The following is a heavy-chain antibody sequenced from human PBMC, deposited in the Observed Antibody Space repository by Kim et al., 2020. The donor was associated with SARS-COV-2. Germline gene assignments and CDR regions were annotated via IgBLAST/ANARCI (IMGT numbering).Heavy chain of an antibody. V-gene: IGHV3-7*04. CDR3: ARGDYDYIWGSYRYRVLDY. J-gene: IGHJ4*02. CDR2: IKQDGSEK. CDR1: GFTFSSYW. D-gene: IGHD3-16*02. Sequence: GGSLRLSCAASGFTFSSYWMSWVRQAPGKGLEWVANIKQDGSEKYYVDSVKGRFTISRDNAKNSLYLQMNSLRAEDTAVYYCARGDYDYIWGSYRYRVLDYWGQGTLVTVSS.